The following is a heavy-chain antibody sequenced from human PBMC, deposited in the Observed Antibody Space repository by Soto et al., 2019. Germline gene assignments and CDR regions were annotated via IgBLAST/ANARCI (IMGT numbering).Heavy chain of an antibody. CDR2: TYHRGST. D-gene: IGHD5-12*01. CDR3: ARDSVTATISLDY. CDR1: GVSISSYF. J-gene: IGHJ4*02. Sequence: PSETLSLTCSVSGVSISSYFWSWIRQAPGRGLEWIGYTYHRGSTNYSPSLKSRVAISLDTSENQFSLKVNSVTAADTAVYYCARDSVTATISLDYWGQGTLVTVSS. V-gene: IGHV4-59*01.